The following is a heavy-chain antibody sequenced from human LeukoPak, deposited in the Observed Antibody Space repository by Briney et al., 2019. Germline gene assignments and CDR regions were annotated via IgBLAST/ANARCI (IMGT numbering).Heavy chain of an antibody. CDR3: AKDPSSGWYFGFDY. CDR1: GFTFSNYA. Sequence: GGSLRLSCAASGFTFSNYAMSWVRQAPGKGLEWVSAISGRGDSTYYADSVKGRFTISRDNSKNTLYLQMKSLRAEDTAVYYCAKDPSSGWYFGFDYWGQGTLVTVSS. V-gene: IGHV3-23*01. D-gene: IGHD6-19*01. J-gene: IGHJ4*02. CDR2: ISGRGDST.